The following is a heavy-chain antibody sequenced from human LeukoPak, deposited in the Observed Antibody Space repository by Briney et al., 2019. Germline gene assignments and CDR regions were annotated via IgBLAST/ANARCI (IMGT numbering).Heavy chain of an antibody. D-gene: IGHD6-13*01. Sequence: GGSLRLSSAASGFTFSSYEMNWVRQAPGKGLEWVSYISSSGSTIYYAGSVKGRFTISRDNAKNSLYLQMDSLRAEDTAVYYCARRGAAAGKLDYWGQGTLVTVSS. CDR1: GFTFSSYE. J-gene: IGHJ4*02. CDR3: ARRGAAAGKLDY. V-gene: IGHV3-48*03. CDR2: ISSSGSTI.